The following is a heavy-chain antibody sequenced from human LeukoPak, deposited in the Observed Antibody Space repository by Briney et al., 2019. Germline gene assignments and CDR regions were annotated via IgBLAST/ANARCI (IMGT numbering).Heavy chain of an antibody. D-gene: IGHD4-17*01. CDR2: INPDGSQT. Sequence: GGSLRLSCAASGFTFNSYRMNWVRQAPGKGLEWVALINPDGSQTNYVDSVKGRFTISRDNAENSLYLQMNSLRAEDTAVYYCARDLGYGALDPWGQGTLVTVSS. CDR3: ARDLGYGALDP. V-gene: IGHV3-7*01. J-gene: IGHJ5*02. CDR1: GFTFNSYR.